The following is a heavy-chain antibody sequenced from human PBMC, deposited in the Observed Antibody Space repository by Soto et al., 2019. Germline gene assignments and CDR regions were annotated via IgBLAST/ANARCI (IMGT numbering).Heavy chain of an antibody. CDR3: ARAQGEWLSHGNYYYYGMDV. V-gene: IGHV4-61*01. J-gene: IGHJ6*02. CDR2: IYYSGST. CDR1: GGSVSSGSYY. Sequence: PSETLSLTCTVSGGSVSSGSYYWSWIRQPPGKVLEWIGYIYYSGSTNYNPSLKSRVTISVDTSKNQFSLKLSSVTAADTAVYYCARAQGEWLSHGNYYYYGMDVWGQGTTVTVSS. D-gene: IGHD3-3*01.